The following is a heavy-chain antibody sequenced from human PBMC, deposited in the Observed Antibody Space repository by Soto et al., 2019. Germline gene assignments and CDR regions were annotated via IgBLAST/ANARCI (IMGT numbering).Heavy chain of an antibody. J-gene: IGHJ5*02. Sequence: ETLSLTCTVSGGSINSYYWSWIRQPPGKGLEWIGYMYYTGITIYNPSLKGRVTTSVDTSKNQFSLTLTSVTAADTAVYHCARVHSFYPAAGVRWVFWFAPWGPGTLVTVSS. V-gene: IGHV4-59*01. CDR1: GGSINSYY. D-gene: IGHD1-26*01. CDR2: MYYTGIT. CDR3: ARVHSFYPAAGVRWVFWFAP.